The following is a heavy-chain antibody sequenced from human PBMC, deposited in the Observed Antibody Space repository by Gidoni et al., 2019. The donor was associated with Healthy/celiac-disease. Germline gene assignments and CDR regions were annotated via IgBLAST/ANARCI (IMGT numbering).Heavy chain of an antibody. Sequence: EVQLVESGGVVVQPGGSLRLSCAASGFTCDDYAMHWVRQAPGKGLEWVSLISWDGGSTYYADSVKGRFTISRDNSKNSLYLQMNSLRAEDTALYYCAKSILPGRRDYYYYYGMDVWGQGTTVTVSS. D-gene: IGHD2-21*01. CDR1: GFTCDDYA. V-gene: IGHV3-43D*03. J-gene: IGHJ6*02. CDR3: AKSILPGRRDYYYYYGMDV. CDR2: ISWDGGST.